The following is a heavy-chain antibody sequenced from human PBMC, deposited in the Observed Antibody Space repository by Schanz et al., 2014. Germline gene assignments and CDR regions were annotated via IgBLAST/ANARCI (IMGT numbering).Heavy chain of an antibody. CDR2: ISGDHRNT. Sequence: EVQLLESGGGLVQPGGSLKLSCAASGLIFSNYVMSWVRQAPGKGLEWVSSISGDHRNTFYADSVRGRITMSRDNSKNTVYIQMNSLRAEDTAIYYCAKDAPYPFDLWGRGTLITVSS. J-gene: IGHJ2*01. CDR3: AKDAPYPFDL. CDR1: GLIFSNYV. V-gene: IGHV3-23*01.